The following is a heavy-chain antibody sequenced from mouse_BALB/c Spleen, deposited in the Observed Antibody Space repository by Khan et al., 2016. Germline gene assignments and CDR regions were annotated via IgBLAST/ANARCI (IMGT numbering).Heavy chain of an antibody. D-gene: IGHD1-3*01. CDR3: ARMEWRDVVDY. CDR1: GYTFTHYW. J-gene: IGHJ2*01. V-gene: IGHV1-7*01. Sequence: QVQLQQSGAELAKPGASVKMSCKASGYTFTHYWMHWLKQRPGQGLEWIGYINPSAGYTDYNQKFRDKATLTADKSSSTVYMQLSSLTSDDSAVYCCARMEWRDVVDYWGQGTALTVSS. CDR2: INPSAGYT.